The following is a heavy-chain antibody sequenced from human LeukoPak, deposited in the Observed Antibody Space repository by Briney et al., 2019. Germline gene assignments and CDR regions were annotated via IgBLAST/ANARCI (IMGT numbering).Heavy chain of an antibody. Sequence: GRSLRLSCAASGFIFSYYGMYWVRQAPGKGLEWVAVISYDGSNKYYADSVKGRFTISRDNSKDTLYLQMNSLRAEDTAVYYCAKVEPGYSSGSIDYWGQGTLVTVSS. CDR1: GFIFSYYG. D-gene: IGHD6-19*01. CDR2: ISYDGSNK. J-gene: IGHJ4*02. CDR3: AKVEPGYSSGSIDY. V-gene: IGHV3-30*18.